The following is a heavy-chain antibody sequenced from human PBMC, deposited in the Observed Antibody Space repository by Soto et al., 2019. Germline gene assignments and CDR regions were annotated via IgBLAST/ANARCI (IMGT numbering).Heavy chain of an antibody. V-gene: IGHV1-69*02. CDR1: GGTFSSYT. CDR2: IIPILGIA. Sequence: QVQLVQSGAEVKKPGSSVKVSCKASGGTFSSYTISWVRQAPGQGLEWMGRIIPILGIANYAQKFQGRVTITADKSTSTAYMELSSTRSEDTAVYYWARGAVAATTYYYYYYMDVWGKGTTVTVSS. D-gene: IGHD2-15*01. J-gene: IGHJ6*03. CDR3: ARGAVAATTYYYYYYMDV.